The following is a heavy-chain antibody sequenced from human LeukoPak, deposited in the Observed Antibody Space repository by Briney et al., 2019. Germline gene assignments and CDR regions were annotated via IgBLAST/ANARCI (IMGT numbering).Heavy chain of an antibody. CDR2: INPSGGST. CDR3: ARDPGVNWFDP. V-gene: IGHV1-46*01. J-gene: IGHJ5*02. Sequence: ASVKVSCKASGYTFTSYYMHWVRQAPGQGLEWMGIINPSGGSTSYAQKFQGRVTITRDTSASTAYMELSSLRSEDTAVYYCARDPGVNWFDPWGQGTLVTVSS. CDR1: GYTFTSYY.